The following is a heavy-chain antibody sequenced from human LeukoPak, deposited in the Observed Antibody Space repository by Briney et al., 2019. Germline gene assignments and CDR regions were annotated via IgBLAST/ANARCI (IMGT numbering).Heavy chain of an antibody. CDR1: GYTFSNYW. CDR2: INSDGINT. CDR3: ARDLGQYSDTSDNWFDP. J-gene: IGHJ5*02. D-gene: IGHD3-22*01. V-gene: IGHV3-74*01. Sequence: GGSLRLSCAGSGYTFSNYWMHWVRQAPGKGLVWVSRINSDGINTSYADSVKGRFTISRDNAKNTLNLQMNSLRAEDTAVYYCARDLGQYSDTSDNWFDPWGQGTLVTVSS.